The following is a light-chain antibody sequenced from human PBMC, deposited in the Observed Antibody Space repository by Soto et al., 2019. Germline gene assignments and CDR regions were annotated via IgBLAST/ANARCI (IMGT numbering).Light chain of an antibody. CDR2: ANS. CDR3: GTWDSSLSAVV. J-gene: IGLJ2*01. CDR1: TSNIGNNF. Sequence: QSVLTQPPSVSAAPGQKVTISCSGSTSNIGNNFLSWYQQLPGAAPKLLIYANSKRPSGIPDRFSASKSGTSATLGITGLQTGDEADYYCGTWDSSLSAVVFGGGTKLTVL. V-gene: IGLV1-51*02.